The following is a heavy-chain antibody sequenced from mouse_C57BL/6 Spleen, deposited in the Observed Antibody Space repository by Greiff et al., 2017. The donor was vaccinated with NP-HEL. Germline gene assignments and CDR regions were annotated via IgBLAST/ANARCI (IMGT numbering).Heavy chain of an antibody. CDR1: GYAFSSYW. CDR2: IYPGDGDT. V-gene: IGHV1-80*01. CDR3: ARRGGDKGAGAMDY. Sequence: VKLQESGAELVKPGASVKISCKASGYAFSSYWMNWVKQRPGKGLEWIGQIYPGDGDTNYNGKFKGKATLTADKSSSTAYMQLSSLTSEDSAVYFGARRGGDKGAGAMDYWGQGTSVTVSS. J-gene: IGHJ4*01.